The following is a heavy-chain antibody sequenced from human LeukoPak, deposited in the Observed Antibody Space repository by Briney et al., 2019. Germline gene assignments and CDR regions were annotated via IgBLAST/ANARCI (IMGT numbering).Heavy chain of an antibody. J-gene: IGHJ4*02. Sequence: GGSLRLSCAASGFTFRSYGMHWVRQAPGKGLEWVAYIQNDGSNEQYADSVKGRFSISRDSSKNTVYLQMNSLGDEDTAVYYCAREKQSGRTPFDYWGQGSLVTVSS. V-gene: IGHV3-30*02. D-gene: IGHD2-15*01. CDR2: IQNDGSNE. CDR3: AREKQSGRTPFDY. CDR1: GFTFRSYG.